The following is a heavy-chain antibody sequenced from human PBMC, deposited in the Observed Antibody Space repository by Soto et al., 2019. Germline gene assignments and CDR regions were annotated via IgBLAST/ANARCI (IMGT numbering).Heavy chain of an antibody. J-gene: IGHJ4*02. V-gene: IGHV1-69*13. D-gene: IGHD6-6*01. CDR3: ARARHEYSSSSSDY. CDR2: IIPIFGTA. CDR1: GGTFSSYA. Sequence: ASVKVSCKASGGTFSSYAISWVRQAPGQGLEWMGGIIPIFGTANYAQKFQGRVTITADESTSTAYMELSSLRSEDTAVYYFARARHEYSSSSSDYWGQGTLVTVSS.